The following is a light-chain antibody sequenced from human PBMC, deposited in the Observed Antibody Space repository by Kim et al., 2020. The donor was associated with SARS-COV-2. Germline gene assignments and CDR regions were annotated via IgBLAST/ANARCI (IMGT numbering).Light chain of an antibody. V-gene: IGLV2-14*01. CDR2: DVS. J-gene: IGLJ1*01. CDR1: SSDVGGYNY. CDR3: SSYTSSSTEV. Sequence: QPVLTQPASVSGSPGQSITISCTGTSSDVGGYNYVSWYQQHPGKAPKLMIYDVSKRPSGVSNRFSGSKSGNTASLTISGLQAEDEADYYCSSYTSSSTEVFGTGTKVTVL.